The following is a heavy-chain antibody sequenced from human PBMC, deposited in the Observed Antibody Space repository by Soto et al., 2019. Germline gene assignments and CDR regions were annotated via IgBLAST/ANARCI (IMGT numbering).Heavy chain of an antibody. D-gene: IGHD6-13*01. V-gene: IGHV3-48*04. CDR2: ISSSSSYT. Sequence: EVQLLESGGGLVQPGGSLRLSCAASGFTFSSYAMSWIRQAPGKGLEWVSYISSSSSYTNYADSVKGRFTISRDNAKNSLYLQMNSLRAEDTAVYYCAREGSSWYRGAFDIWGQGTMVTVSS. J-gene: IGHJ3*02. CDR1: GFTFSSYA. CDR3: AREGSSWYRGAFDI.